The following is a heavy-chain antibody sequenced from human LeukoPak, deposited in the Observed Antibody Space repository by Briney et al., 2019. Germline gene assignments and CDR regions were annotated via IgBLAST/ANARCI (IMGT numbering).Heavy chain of an antibody. CDR2: MNPNSGNT. J-gene: IGHJ3*02. CDR3: ARGPRYGDYVDAFDI. V-gene: IGHV1-8*01. D-gene: IGHD4-17*01. CDR1: GYTFTSYD. Sequence: ASVKVSCKASGYTFTSYDINGVRQAAGQGREWMGWMNPNSGNTGYAQKFQGRVTMTRNTSISTAYMELSSLRSEDTAVYYCARGPRYGDYVDAFDIWGQGTMVTVSS.